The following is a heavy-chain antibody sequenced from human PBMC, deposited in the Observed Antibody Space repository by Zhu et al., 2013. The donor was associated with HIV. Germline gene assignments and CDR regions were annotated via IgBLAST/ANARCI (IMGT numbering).Heavy chain of an antibody. Sequence: QVQLVQSGAEVKKPGASVKVSCKASGYTFTDYYVHWVRQAPGQGLEWMGWINPKSGGTKFAQKFQGRVTISRDTSITTAYMELSWLTSEDTAVYYCARGRTFGVGRLNWFDPWGQGTLVTVSS. CDR2: INPKSGGT. CDR3: ARGRTFGVGRLNWFDP. CDR1: GYTFTDYY. V-gene: IGHV1-2*02. D-gene: IGHD3-3*01. J-gene: IGHJ5*02.